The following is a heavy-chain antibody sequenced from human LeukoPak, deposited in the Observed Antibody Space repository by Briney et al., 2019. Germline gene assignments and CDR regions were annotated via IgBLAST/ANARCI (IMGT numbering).Heavy chain of an antibody. CDR1: GGSISSYY. V-gene: IGHV4-59*01. J-gene: IGHJ4*02. D-gene: IGHD6-13*01. Sequence: PSETLSLTCTVSGGSISSYYWSWIRQPPGKGLEWIGYIYYSGSTNYNPSLKSRVTISVDTSKNQFSLKLSSVTAADTAVYYCARAGQQLVHPLDYWGQGTLVTVSS. CDR3: ARAGQQLVHPLDY. CDR2: IYYSGST.